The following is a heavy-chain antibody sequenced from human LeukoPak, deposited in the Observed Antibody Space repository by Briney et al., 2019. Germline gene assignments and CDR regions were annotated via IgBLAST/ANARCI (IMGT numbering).Heavy chain of an antibody. Sequence: PGGSLRLSCAASGLTFSDYYMSWIRQAPGKGLEWVSYISSSGSTIYYADSVKGQFTISRDNAKNSLYLQMNSLRAEDTAVYYCARDQFSSSYYYYGMDVWGQGTTVTVSS. V-gene: IGHV3-11*01. J-gene: IGHJ6*02. CDR3: ARDQFSSSYYYYGMDV. CDR2: ISSSGSTI. CDR1: GLTFSDYY. D-gene: IGHD6-13*01.